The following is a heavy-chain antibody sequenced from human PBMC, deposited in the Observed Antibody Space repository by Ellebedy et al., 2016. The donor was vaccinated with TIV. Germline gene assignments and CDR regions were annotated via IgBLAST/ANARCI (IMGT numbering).Heavy chain of an antibody. D-gene: IGHD3-9*01. CDR1: DFTFSSYG. V-gene: IGHV3-30*18. CDR2: ISYDGRNK. J-gene: IGHJ6*02. CDR3: AKEAYDILTGSKMNGMDV. Sequence: GESLKISCVASDFTFSSYGMHWVRQAPGKGLEWLTFISYDGRNKYYADSVKGRFTISRDSSKNPLYLQMNSLRAEDTAMYYCAKEAYDILTGSKMNGMDVWGQGTTVTVSS.